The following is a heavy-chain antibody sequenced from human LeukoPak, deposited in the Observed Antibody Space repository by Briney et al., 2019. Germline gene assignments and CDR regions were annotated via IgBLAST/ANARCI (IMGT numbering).Heavy chain of an antibody. D-gene: IGHD6-19*01. J-gene: IGHJ5*02. V-gene: IGHV3-33*01. CDR1: GFTFSSYG. CDR2: IWYDGSSK. Sequence: GGSLRLSCAASGFTFSSYGMHWVRQAPGKGLEWVAVIWYDGSSKYYADSVKGRFTSSRDHSKTTLYLQMNSLRAEDTAMYYCARDGYSSGWNWFDPWGQGTLVTVSS. CDR3: ARDGYSSGWNWFDP.